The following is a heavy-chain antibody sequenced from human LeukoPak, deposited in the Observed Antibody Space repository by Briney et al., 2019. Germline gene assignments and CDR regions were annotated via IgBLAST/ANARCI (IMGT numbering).Heavy chain of an antibody. Sequence: PGGSLRLSCAASGFTFSNAWMTWVRQAPGKGLEWVGRIKTKTAGGTTDYAAPVKGRFTISRDDSKNTLSLQMNSLRTEDTGVYYCTTGVYDTGGVDYWGQGTLVTVSS. J-gene: IGHJ4*02. CDR3: TTGVYDTGGVDY. CDR2: IKTKTAGGTT. V-gene: IGHV3-15*01. CDR1: GFTFSNAW. D-gene: IGHD3-16*01.